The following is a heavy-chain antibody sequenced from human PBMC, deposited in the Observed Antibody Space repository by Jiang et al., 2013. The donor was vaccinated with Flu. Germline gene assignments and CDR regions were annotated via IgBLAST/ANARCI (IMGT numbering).Heavy chain of an antibody. V-gene: IGHV1-69*04. CDR3: ARDLEGVYSSSWYQRAYYYYGMDV. CDR2: IIPILGIA. D-gene: IGHD6-13*01. CDR1: GGTFSSYT. Sequence: SGAEVKKPGSSVKVSCKASGGTFSSYTISWVRQAPGQGLEWMGRIIPILGIANYAQKFQGRVTITADKSTSTAYMELSSLRSEDTAVYYCARDLEGVYSSSWYQRAYYYYGMDVWGQGTT. J-gene: IGHJ6*02.